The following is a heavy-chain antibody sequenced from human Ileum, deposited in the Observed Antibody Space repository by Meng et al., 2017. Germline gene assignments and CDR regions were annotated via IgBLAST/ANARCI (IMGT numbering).Heavy chain of an antibody. D-gene: IGHD2-2*01. Sequence: QLVAAVWGVVEPGASLRLSCVASGFTFSSYLIHWVRQAPGKGLVWLSRINHDGRGKHYADAVKGRFTISRDNAKNILYLQINSLRAEDTGVYYCGPESTGDDWGQGTLVTVSS. CDR3: GPESTGDD. CDR1: GFTFSSYL. CDR2: INHDGRGK. J-gene: IGHJ4*02. V-gene: IGHV3-74*01.